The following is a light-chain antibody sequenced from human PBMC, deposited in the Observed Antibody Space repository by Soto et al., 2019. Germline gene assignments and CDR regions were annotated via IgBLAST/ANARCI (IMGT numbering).Light chain of an antibody. V-gene: IGKV3-15*01. Sequence: EIVMTQSPATLSVSPGEGATLSCRASQTISNSLAWYQQKPGQAPRLLIYDASALPTDIPTRFSGSGYGTEFTLTISSLQSADFAFYFCQQYKIWPPAFGQGTKVEMK. J-gene: IGKJ1*01. CDR2: DAS. CDR1: QTISNS. CDR3: QQYKIWPPA.